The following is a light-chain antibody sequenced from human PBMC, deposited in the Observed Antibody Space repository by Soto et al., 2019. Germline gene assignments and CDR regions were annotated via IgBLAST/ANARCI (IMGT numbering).Light chain of an antibody. CDR1: QSVGTY. CDR3: QQRYSWPPLN. CDR2: DAS. V-gene: IGKV3-11*01. J-gene: IGKJ4*01. Sequence: EIVLTQSPATLSLSPGEGATLSCTASQSVGTYLAWSQQKPCQVPRLLIYDASDRASAVPARFSGSGSGTDFSLTISNLEPEDFAVYFCQQRYSWPPLNFGGGTRVEIK.